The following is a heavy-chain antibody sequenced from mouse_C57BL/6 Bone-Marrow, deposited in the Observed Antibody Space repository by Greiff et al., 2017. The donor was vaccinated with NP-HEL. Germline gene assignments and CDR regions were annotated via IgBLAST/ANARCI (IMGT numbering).Heavy chain of an antibody. CDR3: ARRRYYGYYFDY. Sequence: QVQLQQPGAELVMPGASVKLSCKASGYTFTSYWMHWVKQRPGQGLDWIGEIDPSDSYTNYNQKFKGKSTLTVDKSSSTAYMQLSSLTSEDSAVYYCARRRYYGYYFDYWGQGTTLTVSS. CDR1: GYTFTSYW. J-gene: IGHJ2*01. D-gene: IGHD1-1*01. CDR2: IDPSDSYT. V-gene: IGHV1-69*01.